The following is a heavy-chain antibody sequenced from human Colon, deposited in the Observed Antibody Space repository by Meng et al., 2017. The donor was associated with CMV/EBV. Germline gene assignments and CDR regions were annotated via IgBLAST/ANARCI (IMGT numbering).Heavy chain of an antibody. J-gene: IGHJ4*02. CDR1: GFRVRNAS. Sequence: GGSLSLSCAASGFRVRNASMSWVRQAPGKGREWVGRVKSKTDGGTTDYAAPVKGRFTISRDDSTNTLYLQMNSMKSEYTAVYYCTTFRGVSWDDYWGQGTLVTVSS. V-gene: IGHV3-15*01. CDR2: VKSKTDGGTT. D-gene: IGHD1-26*01. CDR3: TTFRGVSWDDY.